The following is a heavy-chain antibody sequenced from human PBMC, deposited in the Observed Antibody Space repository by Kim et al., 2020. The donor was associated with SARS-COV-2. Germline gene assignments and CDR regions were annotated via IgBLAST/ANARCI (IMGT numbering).Heavy chain of an antibody. V-gene: IGHV3-48*03. CDR2: SSGSTI. CDR3: ATHFDL. Sequence: SSGSTIYYADSVKGRFTISRDNAKNSLYLQMNSLRAEDTAVYYCATHFDLWGRGTLVTVSS. J-gene: IGHJ2*01.